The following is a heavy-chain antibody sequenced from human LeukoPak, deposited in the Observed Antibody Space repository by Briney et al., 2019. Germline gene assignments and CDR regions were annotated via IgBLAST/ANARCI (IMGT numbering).Heavy chain of an antibody. CDR2: INHSGST. J-gene: IGHJ5*02. CDR1: GGSFSGYY. CDR3: ARRGRVLWFGELSRFDP. V-gene: IGHV4-34*01. Sequence: SETLSLTCAVYGGSFSGYYWSWIRQPPGKGLEWIGEINHSGSTNYNPSLKSRVTISVDTSKNQFSLKLSSVTAADTAVYYCARRGRVLWFGELSRFDPWGQGTLVTVSS. D-gene: IGHD3-10*01.